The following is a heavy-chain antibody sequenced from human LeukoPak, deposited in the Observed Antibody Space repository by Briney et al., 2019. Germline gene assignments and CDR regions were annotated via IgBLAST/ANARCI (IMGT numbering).Heavy chain of an antibody. CDR3: ARPLNWCDP. Sequence: GGSLRLSCAASGCTVSSNYMSWLRQAPGKGLEWVSDIYSGGSTYYAHSVKGRFSIYRENCENTLYLQMNSLRAEDTAVYYCARPLNWCDPWGQGSLVTVSS. J-gene: IGHJ5*02. V-gene: IGHV3-53*01. CDR2: IYSGGST. CDR1: GCTVSSNY.